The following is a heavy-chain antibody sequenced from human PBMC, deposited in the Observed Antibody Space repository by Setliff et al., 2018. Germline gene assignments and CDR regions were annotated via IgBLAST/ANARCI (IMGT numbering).Heavy chain of an antibody. J-gene: IGHJ6*03. D-gene: IGHD3-22*01. CDR3: ARLALTGYDSSGYYYALEYYYYMDV. V-gene: IGHV3-48*01. CDR1: GFAFNTYS. Sequence: GGSLRLSCAASGFAFNTYSINWVRQAPGKGLEWIAHITSGGTRYYADSVKGRFTISRDNANQSLYLQMNSLRAEDTAVYYCARLALTGYDSSGYYYALEYYYYMDVWGKGTTVTVSS. CDR2: ITSGGTR.